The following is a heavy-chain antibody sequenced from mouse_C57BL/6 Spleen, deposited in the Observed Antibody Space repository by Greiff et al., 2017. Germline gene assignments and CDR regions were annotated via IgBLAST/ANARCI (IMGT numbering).Heavy chain of an antibody. D-gene: IGHD4-1*01. CDR2: INYDGSST. J-gene: IGHJ1*03. Sequence: EVQRVESEGGLVQPGSSMKLSCTASGFTFSDYYMAWVRQVPEKGLEWVANINYDGSSTYYLDSLKSRFIISRDNAKNILYLQMSSLKSEDTATYYCARDLGRGYWYFDVWGTGTTVTVSS. CDR1: GFTFSDYY. V-gene: IGHV5-16*01. CDR3: ARDLGRGYWYFDV.